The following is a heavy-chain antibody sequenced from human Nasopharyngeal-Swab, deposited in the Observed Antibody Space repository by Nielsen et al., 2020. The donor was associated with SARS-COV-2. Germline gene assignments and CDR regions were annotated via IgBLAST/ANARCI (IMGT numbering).Heavy chain of an antibody. J-gene: IGHJ6*03. CDR2: IVHSGSA. Sequence: WIRQPPGKGLEWIGEIVHSGSARQNPSLGSRVTMSIDKSRDQLSLRLTSVTAADTAVYYCVRPIHYYMDVWGQGTTVTVSS. V-gene: IGHV4-4*02. CDR3: VRPIHYYMDV.